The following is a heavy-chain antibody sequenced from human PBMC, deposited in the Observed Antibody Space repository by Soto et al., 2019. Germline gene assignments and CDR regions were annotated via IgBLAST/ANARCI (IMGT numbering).Heavy chain of an antibody. J-gene: IGHJ5*02. CDR2: IYYSGST. CDR1: GGSISSYY. CDR3: ARTYSSSSGYWFDP. Sequence: PSETLSLTCTVSGGSISSYYWSWIRQPPGKGLEWIGYIYYSGSTNYNPSLKSRVTISVDTSKNQFSLKLSSVTAADTAVYYCARTYSSSSGYWFDPWGQGTLVTVSS. V-gene: IGHV4-59*01. D-gene: IGHD6-6*01.